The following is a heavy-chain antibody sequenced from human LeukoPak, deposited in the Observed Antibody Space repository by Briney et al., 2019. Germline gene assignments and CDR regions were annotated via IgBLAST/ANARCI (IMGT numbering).Heavy chain of an antibody. CDR3: ARGALGYSSSWTARYYYMDV. CDR1: GGSISSYY. V-gene: IGHV4-4*07. CDR2: IYTSGST. D-gene: IGHD6-13*01. J-gene: IGHJ6*03. Sequence: PSETLSLTCTVSGGSISSYYWSWIRQPAGKGLEWIGRIYTSGSTNYNPSLKSRVTMSVDTSKNQFSLKLSSVTAADTAVYYCARGALGYSSSWTARYYYMDVWGKGTTVTVSS.